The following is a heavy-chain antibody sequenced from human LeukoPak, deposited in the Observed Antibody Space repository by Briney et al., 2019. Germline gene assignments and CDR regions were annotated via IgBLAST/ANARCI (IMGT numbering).Heavy chain of an antibody. Sequence: GGSLRLSCAASGFTFSSYAMTWVRQAPGKGLEWVSGITGSGGSTTYADSVKGQFTISRDNSKNPLYLQLDSLRAEDTAVYYCAKEGTLGLDYWGQGTLVTVSS. CDR3: AKEGTLGLDY. D-gene: IGHD3-10*01. V-gene: IGHV3-23*01. CDR1: GFTFSSYA. J-gene: IGHJ4*02. CDR2: ITGSGGST.